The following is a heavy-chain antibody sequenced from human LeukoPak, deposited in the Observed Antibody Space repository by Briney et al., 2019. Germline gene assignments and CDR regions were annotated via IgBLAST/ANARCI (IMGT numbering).Heavy chain of an antibody. V-gene: IGHV1-8*01. CDR2: MNPNSGNT. D-gene: IGHD3-22*01. CDR1: GYTFTSYD. J-gene: IGHJ4*02. Sequence: GASVKVSCKASGYTFTSYDINWVRQATGQGLEWMGWMNPNSGNTGYAQKFRGRVTMTRNTSISTAYMELSSLRSEDTAVYYCARVYDSSGYADYWGQGTLVTVSS. CDR3: ARVYDSSGYADY.